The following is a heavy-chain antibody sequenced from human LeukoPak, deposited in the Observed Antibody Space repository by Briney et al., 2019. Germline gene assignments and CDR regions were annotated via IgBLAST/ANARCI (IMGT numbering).Heavy chain of an antibody. Sequence: RAGGSLRLSCAASGFIFSVYAMSRVRQAPGKGLEWVSGISGSGGSTYYADSVKGRFTISRDNSKNTLYLHMNSLRVEDTALYYCAKGLSGDFDNWGQGTLVTVSS. J-gene: IGHJ4*02. D-gene: IGHD5-24*01. CDR1: GFIFSVYA. V-gene: IGHV3-23*01. CDR2: ISGSGGST. CDR3: AKGLSGDFDN.